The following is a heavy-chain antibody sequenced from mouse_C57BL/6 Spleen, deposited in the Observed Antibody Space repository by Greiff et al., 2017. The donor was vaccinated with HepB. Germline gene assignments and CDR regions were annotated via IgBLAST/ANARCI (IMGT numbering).Heavy chain of an antibody. CDR3: ARSMGYYYGSSSWFAY. V-gene: IGHV1-64*01. Sequence: QVQLQQPGAELVKPGASVKLSCKASGYTFTSYWMHWVKQRPGQGLEWIGMIHPNSGSTNYNEKFKSKATLTVDKSSSTAYMQLSSLTSEASAVYYCARSMGYYYGSSSWFAYWGQGTLVTVSA. J-gene: IGHJ3*01. CDR1: GYTFTSYW. CDR2: IHPNSGST. D-gene: IGHD1-1*01.